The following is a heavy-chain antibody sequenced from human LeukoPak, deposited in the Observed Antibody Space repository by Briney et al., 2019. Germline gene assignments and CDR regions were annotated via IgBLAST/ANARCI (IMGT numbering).Heavy chain of an antibody. D-gene: IGHD5-12*01. J-gene: IGHJ3*02. CDR1: GFTFSSYS. CDR3: ARLYSGYDYSAFDI. Sequence: PGGSLRLSCAASGFTFSSYSMNWVRQAPGKGLEWVSSISSSSYIYYADSVKGRFTISRDNAKNSLYLQMNSLRAEDTAVYYCARLYSGYDYSAFDIWGQGTMVTVSS. CDR2: ISSSSYI. V-gene: IGHV3-21*01.